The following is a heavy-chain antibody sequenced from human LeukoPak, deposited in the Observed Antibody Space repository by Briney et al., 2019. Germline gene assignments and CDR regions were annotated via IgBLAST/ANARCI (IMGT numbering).Heavy chain of an antibody. V-gene: IGHV3-30*04. D-gene: IGHD6-6*01. CDR2: ISDDGSNK. CDR1: GFTFSDYA. CDR3: ARELAARRYFDY. J-gene: IGHJ4*02. Sequence: GGSLRLPCAATGFTFSDYAMHWVRQAPDKGLEWVAIISDDGSNKYFADSVKGRFSISRDNSKNTLYLQMNSLRAEDTAVYYCARELAARRYFDYWGQGTLVTVSS.